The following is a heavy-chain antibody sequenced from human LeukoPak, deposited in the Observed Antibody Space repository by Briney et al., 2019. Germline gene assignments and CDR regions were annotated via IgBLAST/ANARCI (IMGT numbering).Heavy chain of an antibody. CDR2: IGGSGRST. Sequence: PGGSLRLSCAASGFTFSSYAMSWVRQAPGKGLEWVSAIGGSGRSTYYADSVKGRFTISRDNSKNTLYLQMNSLTAEDTAVYYCAKDRAAAAGTDYWGQGTLVTVSS. D-gene: IGHD6-13*01. CDR3: AKDRAAAAGTDY. J-gene: IGHJ4*02. V-gene: IGHV3-23*01. CDR1: GFTFSSYA.